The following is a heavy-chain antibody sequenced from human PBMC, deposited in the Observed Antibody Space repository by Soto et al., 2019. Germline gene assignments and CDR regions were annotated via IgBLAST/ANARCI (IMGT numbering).Heavy chain of an antibody. CDR2: IYYSGST. D-gene: IGHD4-17*01. V-gene: IGHV4-59*01. CDR3: SRVGVYYRDYPNFDY. J-gene: IGHJ4*02. CDR1: GSSISPYY. Sequence: SETLSLTCFVSGSSISPYYWTWIRQPPGKGLEWIGNIYYSGSTNYNPSLKSRVTISVDTSKKQFSLKLTSVTAADTAVYYCSRVGVYYRDYPNFDYWGQGILVTVSS.